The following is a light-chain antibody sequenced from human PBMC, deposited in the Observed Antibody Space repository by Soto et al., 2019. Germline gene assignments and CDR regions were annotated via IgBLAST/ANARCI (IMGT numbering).Light chain of an antibody. J-gene: IGKJ1*01. Sequence: DIQMTPSPSSLSASVGDRVTITCRASQSINSYLNWYQQNPGKAPKLLIYAASSLQSGVPSRFSGSGSGTDFTLTISSLQPEDFATYYCQQSYSTLWTFGQGTKVEIK. CDR1: QSINSY. CDR3: QQSYSTLWT. CDR2: AAS. V-gene: IGKV1-39*01.